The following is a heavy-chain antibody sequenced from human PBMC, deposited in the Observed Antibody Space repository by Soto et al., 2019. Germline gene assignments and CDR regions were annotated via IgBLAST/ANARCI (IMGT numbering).Heavy chain of an antibody. CDR3: ASESVPGEYYDFWSGYPFFDY. V-gene: IGHV3-7*03. CDR2: IKQDGSEN. CDR1: GFTFSSYW. J-gene: IGHJ4*02. D-gene: IGHD3-3*01. Sequence: EVQLVESGGGLVQPGGSLRLSCAASGFTFSSYWMSWVRQAPGKGLEWVANIKQDGSENYYVDSVKVRFTISRDNAKNSLYLQMNSLRAEDTAVYYCASESVPGEYYDFWSGYPFFDYWGQGTLVTVSS.